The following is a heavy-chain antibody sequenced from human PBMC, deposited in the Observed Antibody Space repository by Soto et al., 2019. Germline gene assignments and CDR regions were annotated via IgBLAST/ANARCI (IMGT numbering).Heavy chain of an antibody. D-gene: IGHD3-16*02. CDR3: AMAILSPFSNFDS. CDR2: IKEDASEE. Sequence: EVQLVQSGGDLVQPGGSLRLSCVASGFTFSTYWMTWVRQAPGLGLEWVAGIKEDASEEVYVDSVKGRFSNSRDNDRNALYLQLNILRAEHTAVYYCAMAILSPFSNFDSWRQVSLVTVSS. CDR1: GFTFSTYW. V-gene: IGHV3-7*01. J-gene: IGHJ4*02.